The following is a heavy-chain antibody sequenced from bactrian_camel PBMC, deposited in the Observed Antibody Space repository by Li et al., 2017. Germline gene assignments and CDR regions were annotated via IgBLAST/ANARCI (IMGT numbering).Heavy chain of an antibody. Sequence: VQLVESGGGSVQAGGSLRLSCAASGYTDSRTPMGWFRQAPGKEREGVAALDSDDAQGYAASVKGRFSISRDNAKNTLYLQMNSLKPEDTAMYYCAATYVPISSAGYCYTLDYWGQGTQVTVSS. CDR3: AATYVPISSAGYCYTLDY. CDR1: GYTDSRTP. J-gene: IGHJ4*01. D-gene: IGHD2*01. CDR2: LDSDDAQ. V-gene: IGHV3S42*01.